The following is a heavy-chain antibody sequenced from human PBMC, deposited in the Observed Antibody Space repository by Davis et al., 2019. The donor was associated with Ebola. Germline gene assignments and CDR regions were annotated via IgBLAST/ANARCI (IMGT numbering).Heavy chain of an antibody. CDR3: ARVAVASTLGWFDP. V-gene: IGHV5-51*01. CDR2: IYPGDSDT. D-gene: IGHD4-23*01. Sequence: KVSCKGSGYSFTTYWIAWVRQTPAKGLEWMGIIYPGDSDTRYSPPFEGQVTISADRSTAYLQWSSLKASDTAMYYCARVAVASTLGWFDPWGQGTLVTVSS. J-gene: IGHJ5*02. CDR1: GYSFTTYW.